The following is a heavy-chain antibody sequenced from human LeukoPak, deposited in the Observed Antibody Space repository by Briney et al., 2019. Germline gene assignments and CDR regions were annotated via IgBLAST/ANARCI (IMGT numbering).Heavy chain of an antibody. CDR2: AYYRSKWYI. CDR1: GDSVSGSPAV. J-gene: IGHJ4*02. CDR3: ARGAVRGGTNFDY. Sequence: SQTLSLTCAISGDSVSGSPAVWNWISQSPSRGLEWLGRAYYRSKWYIDYAVSVKGRITITPDTSKNQFSLQLNSVTPEDTALYYCARGAVRGGTNFDYWGQGTLVTVSS. V-gene: IGHV6-1*01. D-gene: IGHD3-10*01.